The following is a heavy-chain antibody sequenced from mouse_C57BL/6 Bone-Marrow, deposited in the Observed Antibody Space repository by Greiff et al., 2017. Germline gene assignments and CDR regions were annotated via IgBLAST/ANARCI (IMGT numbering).Heavy chain of an antibody. CDR2: IDPSDSYT. CDR3: ARSGSNYVFAY. V-gene: IGHV1-69*01. Sequence: QVQLQQPGAELVMPGASVKLSCKASGYTFTSYWMHWVKQRPGQGLEWIGEIDPSDSYTNYNQKFKGKSTLTVDKSSSTAYMQLISLTSEDSAVYYCARSGSNYVFAYWGQGTLVTVSA. CDR1: GYTFTSYW. D-gene: IGHD2-5*01. J-gene: IGHJ3*01.